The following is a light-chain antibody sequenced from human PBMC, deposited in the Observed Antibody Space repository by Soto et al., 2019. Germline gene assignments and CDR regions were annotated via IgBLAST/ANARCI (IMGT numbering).Light chain of an antibody. Sequence: DIQMTHSPSTLSASVGDRVTITCRASQSISSWLAWYQQKPGKAPKLLIYKASSLESGVPSRFSGSGSGTEFTLTISRLQPDDFATYYFQQYTSDWTFGQGTKVEIK. J-gene: IGKJ1*01. CDR3: QQYTSDWT. V-gene: IGKV1-5*03. CDR1: QSISSW. CDR2: KAS.